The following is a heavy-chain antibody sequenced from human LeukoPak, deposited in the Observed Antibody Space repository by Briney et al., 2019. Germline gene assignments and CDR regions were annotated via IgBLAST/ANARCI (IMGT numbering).Heavy chain of an antibody. Sequence: SETLSLTCTVSGGSISSYYWSWIRQPAGKGLERIGYIYYSGSTNYNPSLKSRVTISVDTSKNQFSLKLSSVTAADTAVYYCAREGAVVRGVIITAQGPSYFDYWGQGTLVTVSS. CDR2: IYYSGST. CDR1: GGSISSYY. D-gene: IGHD3-10*01. J-gene: IGHJ4*02. V-gene: IGHV4-59*12. CDR3: AREGAVVRGVIITAQGPSYFDY.